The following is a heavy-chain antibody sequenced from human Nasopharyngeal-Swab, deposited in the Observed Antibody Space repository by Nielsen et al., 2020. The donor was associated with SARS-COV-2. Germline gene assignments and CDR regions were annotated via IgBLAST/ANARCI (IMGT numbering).Heavy chain of an antibody. V-gene: IGHV3-23*01. CDR1: GFTFSDYA. Sequence: GESLKISCAASGFTFSDYAMAWVRQAPGKGLEWVSTLSSSGGRTYYADAVKGRFTISRDIAKSTAYLQMNSLRAEDAAVYYCARDGLDYDFWSAYFMDVWGQGTTVTVSS. D-gene: IGHD3-3*01. CDR3: ARDGLDYDFWSAYFMDV. J-gene: IGHJ6*02. CDR2: LSSSGGRT.